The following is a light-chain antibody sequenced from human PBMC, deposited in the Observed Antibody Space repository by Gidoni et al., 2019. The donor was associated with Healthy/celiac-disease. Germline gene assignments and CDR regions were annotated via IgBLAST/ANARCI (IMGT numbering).Light chain of an antibody. CDR3: SSYTSSSTRV. Sequence: QSALTQPASVSGSPGQSITISRTGTSRDVGGYTYVSWYQQHPGNAPKLMIYDVSNRPSGVSNRFSGSKSGNTASLTISGLQAEDEADYYCSSYTSSSTRVFGTGTKVTVL. CDR2: DVS. J-gene: IGLJ1*01. CDR1: SRDVGGYTY. V-gene: IGLV2-14*01.